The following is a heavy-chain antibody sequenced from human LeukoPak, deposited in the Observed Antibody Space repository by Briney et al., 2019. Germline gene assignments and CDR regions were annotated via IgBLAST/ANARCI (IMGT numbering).Heavy chain of an antibody. CDR2: IWFDGSNK. CDR3: ARDGMGGGSLHDYYYGMDV. CDR1: GFTFSSYG. D-gene: IGHD2-15*01. Sequence: PGGSLRLSCAASGFTFSSYGMHWVRQAPGKGLEWVAVIWFDGSNKYYADSVKGRFTISRDNSKNTLYLQMNSLRAEDTAVYYCARDGMGGGSLHDYYYGMDVWGQGTTVTVSS. V-gene: IGHV3-33*01. J-gene: IGHJ6*02.